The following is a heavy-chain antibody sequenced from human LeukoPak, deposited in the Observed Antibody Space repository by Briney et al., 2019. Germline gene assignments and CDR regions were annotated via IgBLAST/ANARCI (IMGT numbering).Heavy chain of an antibody. CDR1: GFTFSRFY. CDR3: VPEAVTDGADDAFDI. J-gene: IGHJ3*02. D-gene: IGHD6-19*01. V-gene: IGHV3-7*01. CDR2: IKQDGRET. Sequence: GGSLRLSCAGSGFTFSRFYMGWVRQSPGKGLEWVGNIKQDGRETFYVDSVRGRFTISRDNAENALFLQMNSLRVEDMAVYFCVPEAVTDGADDAFDIWGQGTMVTVSS.